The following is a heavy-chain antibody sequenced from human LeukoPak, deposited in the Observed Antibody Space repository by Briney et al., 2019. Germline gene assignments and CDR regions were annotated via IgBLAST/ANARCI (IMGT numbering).Heavy chain of an antibody. CDR3: ARDFSSWLAYFDY. D-gene: IGHD6-13*01. V-gene: IGHV3-21*01. Sequence: GGSLRLSCAASGFTFSSYSINWVRQAPGKGLEWVSSISTSSSYIYYADSAKGRFTISRDNAKNSLYLQMNSLRAEDTAVYYCARDFSSWLAYFDYWGQGTLVTVSS. CDR2: ISTSSSYI. CDR1: GFTFSSYS. J-gene: IGHJ4*02.